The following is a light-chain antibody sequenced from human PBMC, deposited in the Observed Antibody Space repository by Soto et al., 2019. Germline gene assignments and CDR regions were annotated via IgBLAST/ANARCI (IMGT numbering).Light chain of an antibody. CDR1: SRDVGGYNY. Sequence: QSVLTQPPSASGSPGQSVTISCTGTSRDVGGYNYVSWYQQHPGKVPKLMVYEVNKRPSGVPARFSGSKSGNTASLTVSGLQAEDEADYYCTSYAGGNNVFGTGTKLTVL. CDR3: TSYAGGNNV. CDR2: EVN. V-gene: IGLV2-8*01. J-gene: IGLJ1*01.